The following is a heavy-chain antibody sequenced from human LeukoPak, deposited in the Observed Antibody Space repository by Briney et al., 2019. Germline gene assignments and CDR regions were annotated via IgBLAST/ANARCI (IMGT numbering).Heavy chain of an antibody. D-gene: IGHD2-2*01. CDR1: GGSISSSSYY. CDR3: ARVRGRYCSSTSCPWSGWVDAFDI. J-gene: IGHJ3*02. CDR2: IYYSGST. Sequence: SETLSLTCTVSGGSISSSSYYWGWIRQPPGKGLEWIGSIYYSGSTYYNPSLKSRVTMSVDTSKNQFSLKLSSVTAADTAVYYCARVRGRYCSSTSCPWSGWVDAFDIWGQGTMVTVSS. V-gene: IGHV4-39*07.